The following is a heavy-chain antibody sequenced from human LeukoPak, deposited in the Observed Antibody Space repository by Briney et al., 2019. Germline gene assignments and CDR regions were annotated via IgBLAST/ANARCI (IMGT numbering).Heavy chain of an antibody. J-gene: IGHJ3*02. CDR2: IYYSGST. CDR1: GGSISSGDFY. D-gene: IGHD3-22*01. V-gene: IGHV4-30-4*08. Sequence: PSETLSLTCTVSGGSISSGDFYWSWIRQPPGKGLEWIGYIYYSGSTYYNPSLKSRVTISVDTSKNQFSLKLSSVTVADTAVYSCAKQWLRNAFDIWGQGTMVTVSS. CDR3: AKQWLRNAFDI.